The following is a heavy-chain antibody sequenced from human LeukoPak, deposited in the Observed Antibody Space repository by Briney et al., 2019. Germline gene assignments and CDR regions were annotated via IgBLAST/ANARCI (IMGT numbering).Heavy chain of an antibody. D-gene: IGHD3-22*01. CDR3: ARGNYYDSSGGNWFDP. CDR1: GFTFSSYD. CDR2: IGTAGDT. V-gene: IGHV3-13*01. Sequence: GGSLRLSCAASGFTFSSYDMHWVRQATGKGLEWVSAIGTAGDTYYPGSVKGRFTISRENAKNSLYLQMNSLRAGDTAVYYCARGNYYDSSGGNWFDPWGQGTLATVSS. J-gene: IGHJ5*02.